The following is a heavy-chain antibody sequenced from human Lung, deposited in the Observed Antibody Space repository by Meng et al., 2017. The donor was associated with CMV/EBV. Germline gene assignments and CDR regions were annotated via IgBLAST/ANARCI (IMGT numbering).Heavy chain of an antibody. V-gene: IGHV3-30-3*01. CDR2: ISYDGSNK. Sequence: SCAASGFTFSSYAMHWVRQAPGKGLEWVAVISYDGSNKYYADSVKGRFTISRDNSKNTLSLQMNCLRAEDTAVYYCARPQNPTGYSSSWYSFDPXGQGXLVTVSS. D-gene: IGHD6-13*01. CDR1: GFTFSSYA. CDR3: ARPQNPTGYSSSWYSFDP. J-gene: IGHJ5*02.